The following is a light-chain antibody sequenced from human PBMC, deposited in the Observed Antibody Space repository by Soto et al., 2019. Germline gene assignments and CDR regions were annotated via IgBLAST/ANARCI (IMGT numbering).Light chain of an antibody. CDR2: GAS. Sequence: EIVMTQSPGTLSLSPGETVTLSCRASQSIDSNYLSWYQQKAGQAPRLLIYGASTRATGIPARFSGSGSGTEFTLTITSLQSEDFAVYYCQQYENWPPYTFGQGTKVDNK. J-gene: IGKJ1*01. CDR3: QQYENWPPYT. V-gene: IGKV3D-7*01. CDR1: QSIDSNY.